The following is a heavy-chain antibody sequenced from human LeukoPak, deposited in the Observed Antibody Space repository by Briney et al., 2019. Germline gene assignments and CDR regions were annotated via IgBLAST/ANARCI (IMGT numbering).Heavy chain of an antibody. J-gene: IGHJ4*02. Sequence: SETLSLTCTVSGDSISTGGYYWAWIRQHRERGLEWIGYIYYSGSTHYNPSLQSRVTISVDTSKNQFSLNLNSVTAADTAVYYCARSSMSTAQRFAIDSWGQGTLVTVSS. CDR2: IYYSGST. V-gene: IGHV4-31*03. D-gene: IGHD5-18*01. CDR1: GDSISTGGYY. CDR3: ARSSMSTAQRFAIDS.